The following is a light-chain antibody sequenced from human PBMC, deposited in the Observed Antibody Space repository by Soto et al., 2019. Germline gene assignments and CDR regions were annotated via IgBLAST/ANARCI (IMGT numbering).Light chain of an antibody. CDR2: GAS. Sequence: EIVMTQSPATLSVSPGERATLSCRASQSVSSNLAWYQQKPGQAPRLLIYGASTRATGIPARFSGSGSGTEFTLTISSLQSEDFAVYYCQQYYTWRSITFGQGTRLETK. CDR1: QSVSSN. CDR3: QQYYTWRSIT. V-gene: IGKV3-15*01. J-gene: IGKJ5*01.